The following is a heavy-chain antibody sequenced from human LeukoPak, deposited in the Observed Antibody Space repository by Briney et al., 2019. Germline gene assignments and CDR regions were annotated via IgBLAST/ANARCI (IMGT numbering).Heavy chain of an antibody. V-gene: IGHV3-23*01. CDR1: GFTFSDYY. Sequence: GGSLRLSCAASGFTFSDYYMSWIRQAPGKGLEWVSAISGSGGSTYYADSVKGRFTISRDNSKNTLYLQMNSLRAEDTAVYYCAGANSIAAAVGAFDIWGQGTMVTVSS. D-gene: IGHD6-13*01. J-gene: IGHJ3*02. CDR2: ISGSGGST. CDR3: AGANSIAAAVGAFDI.